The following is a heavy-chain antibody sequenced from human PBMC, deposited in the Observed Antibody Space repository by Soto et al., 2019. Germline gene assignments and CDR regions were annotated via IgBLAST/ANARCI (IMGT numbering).Heavy chain of an antibody. V-gene: IGHV1-18*01. J-gene: IGHJ4*02. CDR2: VSAYNRNS. CDR3: SRDRQWEPLLY. Sequence: QVQLVQSGSEVKKPGASVRVTCKASGYTFRNYGISWVREAPGQGLEWMGWVSAYNRNSNYAQKFEDRVIMTADTAKSTAYLELRGLRSDDTAIYYCSRDRQWEPLLYWGQGTLVTVSS. D-gene: IGHD1-26*01. CDR1: GYTFRNYG.